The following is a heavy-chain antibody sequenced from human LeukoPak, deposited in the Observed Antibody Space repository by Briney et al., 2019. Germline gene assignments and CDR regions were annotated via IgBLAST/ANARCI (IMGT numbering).Heavy chain of an antibody. CDR3: AATYYYDSSGPTGVFDI. V-gene: IGHV1-69*04. CDR2: IIPIFGIA. J-gene: IGHJ3*02. CDR1: GGTFNSYA. D-gene: IGHD3-22*01. Sequence: SVKVSCKASGGTFNSYAISWVRQAPGQGLEWMGRIIPIFGIANYAQKFQGRVTITADKSTSTAYMELSSLRSEDTAVCYCAATYYYDSSGPTGVFDIWGQGTMVTVSS.